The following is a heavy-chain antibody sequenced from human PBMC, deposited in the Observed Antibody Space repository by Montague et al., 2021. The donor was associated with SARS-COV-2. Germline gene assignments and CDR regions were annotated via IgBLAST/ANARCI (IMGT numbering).Heavy chain of an antibody. V-gene: IGHV4-39*01. CDR1: GGSITTSGHY. CDR3: ARQIATSGQWAFDI. D-gene: IGHD6-19*01. CDR2: DHYSATX. Sequence: SETLSLTCTVSGGSITTSGHYWGWIRQPPGTGLEWIASDHYSATXYYKPSLRSRLTISVDTSKNQFSLRLNSVTAADTAVYFCARQIATSGQWAFDIWGQGTAVTVSS. J-gene: IGHJ3*02.